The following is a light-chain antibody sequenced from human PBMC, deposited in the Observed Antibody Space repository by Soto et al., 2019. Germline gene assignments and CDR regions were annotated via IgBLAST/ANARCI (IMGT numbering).Light chain of an antibody. CDR2: DAS. CDR1: QSIGLA. CDR3: QQRTDRPPWT. V-gene: IGKV3-11*01. J-gene: IGKJ1*01. Sequence: EIVLTQSPATLSLSPGEIATLSCSASQSIGLAIAWYQHKPGQAPRLLIFDASQRATGIPARFRGSGSGTDFTLSISSLEPEDFAVYYCQQRTDRPPWTFGQGTKVDIK.